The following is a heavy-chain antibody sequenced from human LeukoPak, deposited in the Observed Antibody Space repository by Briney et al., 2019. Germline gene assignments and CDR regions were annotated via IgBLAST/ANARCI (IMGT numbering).Heavy chain of an antibody. CDR3: AKDYSKTSYYGSGTYYRPNWFDP. CDR2: IRSDGSNK. CDR1: GFTFSSYG. V-gene: IGHV3-30*02. J-gene: IGHJ5*02. Sequence: PGGSLRLSWAASGFTFSSYGLHWARHAPGTGLEWVAFIRSDGSNKNYADSVKGRFTISRDNSKNTLYLQMNSLRPDDTAVYYCAKDYSKTSYYGSGTYYRPNWFDPWGQGTLVTVSS. D-gene: IGHD3-10*01.